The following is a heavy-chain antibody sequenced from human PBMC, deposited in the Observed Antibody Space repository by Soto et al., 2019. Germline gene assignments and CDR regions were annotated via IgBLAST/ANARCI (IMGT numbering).Heavy chain of an antibody. CDR3: ARIEYSGYAGVNNY. Sequence: RASVKVSCKASGGTFSSYTISWVRQAPGQGLEWMGRIIPILGIANYAQKFQGRVTITADKSTSTAYMELSSLRSEDTTVYYCARIEYSGYAGVNNYWGQGTLVTVSS. V-gene: IGHV1-69*02. CDR1: GGTFSSYT. J-gene: IGHJ4*02. D-gene: IGHD5-12*01. CDR2: IIPILGIA.